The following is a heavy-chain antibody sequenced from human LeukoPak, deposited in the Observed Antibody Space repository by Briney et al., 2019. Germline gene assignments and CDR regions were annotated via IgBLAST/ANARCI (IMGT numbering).Heavy chain of an antibody. CDR2: ISSSRSYI. V-gene: IGHV3-21*01. CDR1: GFTFSSYS. Sequence: SGGSLRLSCAASGFTFSSYSMNWVRQAPGKGLEWVSSISSSRSYIYYADSVKGRFTISRDNAKNSLYLQMNSLRAEDTAVYYCARDPLLWFGELSPRGSNDAFDIWGQGTMVTVSS. J-gene: IGHJ3*02. D-gene: IGHD3-10*01. CDR3: ARDPLLWFGELSPRGSNDAFDI.